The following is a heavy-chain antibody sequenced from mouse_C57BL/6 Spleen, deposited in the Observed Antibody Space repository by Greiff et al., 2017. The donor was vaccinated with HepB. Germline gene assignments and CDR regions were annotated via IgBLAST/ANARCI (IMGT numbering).Heavy chain of an antibody. V-gene: IGHV1-43*01. J-gene: IGHJ1*03. Sequence: EVQLQQSGPELVKPGASVKISCKASGYSFTGYYMHWVKQSSEKSLEWIGEINPSTGGTSYNQKFKVKATLTVDKSSSTAYMQLKSLTSEDSAVYYCARRGGYDKSEYFDVWGTGTTVTVSS. CDR2: INPSTGGT. D-gene: IGHD2-2*01. CDR3: ARRGGYDKSEYFDV. CDR1: GYSFTGYY.